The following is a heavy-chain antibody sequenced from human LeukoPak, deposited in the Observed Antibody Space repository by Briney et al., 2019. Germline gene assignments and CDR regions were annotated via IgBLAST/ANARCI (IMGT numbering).Heavy chain of an antibody. D-gene: IGHD6-6*01. CDR3: AREDSNSSANACDI. V-gene: IGHV1-2*02. Sequence: ASVKVSCKASGYTFTGYHMHWVRHAPRQGLEWMGWINSNTGGTNYAQEFQGSVTITRDTSISTAYMDLSSLRSDDTAVYYCAREDSNSSANACDIWGQGTMVSVSS. J-gene: IGHJ3*02. CDR2: INSNTGGT. CDR1: GYTFTGYH.